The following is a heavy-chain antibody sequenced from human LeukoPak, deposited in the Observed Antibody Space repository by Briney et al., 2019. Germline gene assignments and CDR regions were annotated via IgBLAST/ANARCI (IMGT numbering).Heavy chain of an antibody. J-gene: IGHJ6*02. CDR1: GGTFISYG. Sequence: SVKVSCKASGGTFISYGISWVRQAPGQGIEWMGRIIPILGIANYAQKFQGRVTITADKSTSTAYMELSSLRSEDTAVYYCARGTGTGSYYYYGMDVWGQGTTVTVSS. D-gene: IGHD1-7*01. CDR3: ARGTGTGSYYYYGMDV. V-gene: IGHV1-69*04. CDR2: IIPILGIA.